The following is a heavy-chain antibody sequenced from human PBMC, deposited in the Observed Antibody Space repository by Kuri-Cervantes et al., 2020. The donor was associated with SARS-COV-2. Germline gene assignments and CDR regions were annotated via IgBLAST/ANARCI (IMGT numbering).Heavy chain of an antibody. Sequence: SETLSLTCAVYGGSFSGYYWSWIRQPPGKGLEWIGSIYYSGSTYYNPSLKSRVTISVDTSKNQFSLKLSSVTAADTAVYYCAREWAYIAAAALETDYWGQGTLVTVSS. D-gene: IGHD6-13*01. CDR3: AREWAYIAAAALETDY. V-gene: IGHV4-34*01. CDR1: GGSFSGYY. CDR2: IYYSGST. J-gene: IGHJ4*02.